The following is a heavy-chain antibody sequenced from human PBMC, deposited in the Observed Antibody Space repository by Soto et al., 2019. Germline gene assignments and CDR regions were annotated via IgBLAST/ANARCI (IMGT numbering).Heavy chain of an antibody. D-gene: IGHD3-22*01. Sequence: SETLSLTCTVSGGSISSGDYYWSWIRQPPGKGLEWIGYIYYSGSTYYNPSLKSRVTISVDTSKNQFSLKLSSVTAADTAVYYCARIRHYYDSSGYYSYFDYWGQGTLVTSPQ. CDR1: GGSISSGDYY. J-gene: IGHJ4*02. V-gene: IGHV4-30-4*01. CDR2: IYYSGST. CDR3: ARIRHYYDSSGYYSYFDY.